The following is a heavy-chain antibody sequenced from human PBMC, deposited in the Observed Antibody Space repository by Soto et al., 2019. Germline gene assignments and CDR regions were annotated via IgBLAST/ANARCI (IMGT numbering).Heavy chain of an antibody. CDR3: ARTLYGDNVDY. V-gene: IGHV1-8*01. CDR1: GYTFTSFD. J-gene: IGHJ4*02. D-gene: IGHD4-17*01. Sequence: QVQLVQSGAEVKKPGASVKVSCKASGYTFTSFDINWLRKATGQGLEWMGWRNPNSGNTGYEQKFQGRVTMTRNTSISTAYMELSSLRSEDTAVYYCARTLYGDNVDYWGQGTLVTVSS. CDR2: RNPNSGNT.